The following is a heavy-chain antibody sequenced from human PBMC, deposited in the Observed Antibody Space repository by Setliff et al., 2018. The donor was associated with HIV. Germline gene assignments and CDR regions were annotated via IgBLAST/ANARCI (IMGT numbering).Heavy chain of an antibody. V-gene: IGHV1-18*01. J-gene: IGHJ4*02. D-gene: IGHD2-15*01. CDR2: ISAYNGNT. CDR3: ATQTVAVGAPGYFDS. Sequence: ASVKVSCKASGYSFSTNGISWVRQAPGQGLEWMGWISAYNGNTNYAQKFQGRVTMTTDTSTSTASMELLSLRSEDTAIYYCATQTVAVGAPGYFDSWGQGTLVTVSS. CDR1: GYSFSTNG.